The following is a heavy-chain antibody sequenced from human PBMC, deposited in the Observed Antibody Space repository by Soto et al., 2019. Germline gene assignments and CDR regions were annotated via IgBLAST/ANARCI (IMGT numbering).Heavy chain of an antibody. J-gene: IGHJ4*02. CDR2: VFYTGFT. V-gene: IGHV4-39*01. D-gene: IGHD1-20*01. CDR1: GGSISGSYSY. CDR3: ATSQKGYNWNYFDH. Sequence: SETLSLTCAVSGGSISGSYSYWAWLRQSPGKGPEWLGSVFYTGFTSYTPSLESRVSVSVDTSKSQFSLKLSAVTAADTAVYYCATSQKGYNWNYFDHWGQGALVTVSS.